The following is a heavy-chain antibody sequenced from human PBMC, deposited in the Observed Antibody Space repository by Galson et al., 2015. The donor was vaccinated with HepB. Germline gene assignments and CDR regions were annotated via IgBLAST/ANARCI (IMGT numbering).Heavy chain of an antibody. CDR2: TSVRGDST. CDR3: AKDMIPYCGGDCYSSYYYGMDV. D-gene: IGHD2-21*02. V-gene: IGHV3-23*01. CDR1: GFTFSNYA. J-gene: IGHJ6*02. Sequence: SLRLSCAASGFTFSNYAMSWVRQAPGKGLEWVSATSVRGDSTYYADSVKGRFTIYRDISKNTLYLQMKSLRAEDTALYYCAKDMIPYCGGDCYSSYYYGMDVWGQGTTVTVSS.